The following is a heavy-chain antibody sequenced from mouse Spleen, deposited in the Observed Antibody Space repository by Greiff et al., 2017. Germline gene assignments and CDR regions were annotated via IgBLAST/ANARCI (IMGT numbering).Heavy chain of an antibody. CDR3: ARHTIYYGPAWFAY. V-gene: IGHV5-9*04. CDR2: ISSGGGNT. D-gene: IGHD2-1*01. Sequence: EVKLMESGGGLVKRGGSLKLSCAASGFTFSSYAMSWVRQTPEKRLEWVATISSGGGNTYYPDSVKGRFTISRDNAKNTLYLQMSSLKSEDTAMYYCARHTIYYGPAWFAYWGQGTLVTVSA. CDR1: GFTFSSYA. J-gene: IGHJ3*01.